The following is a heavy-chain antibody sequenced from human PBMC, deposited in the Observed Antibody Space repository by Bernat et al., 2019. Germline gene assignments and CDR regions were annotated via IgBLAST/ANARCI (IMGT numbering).Heavy chain of an antibody. V-gene: IGHV4-34*01. CDR3: ARGPYGSSWYQRYYFDY. D-gene: IGHD6-13*01. Sequence: QVQLQQWGAGLLKPSETLSLTCAVYGGSFSGYYWSWIRQPPGKGLEWIGEINHSGSTNYNPSLKSRVTIAVDTSKNQFSLKLSSVTAADTAVYYCARGPYGSSWYQRYYFDYWGQGTLVTVSS. CDR1: GGSFSGYY. J-gene: IGHJ4*02. CDR2: INHSGST.